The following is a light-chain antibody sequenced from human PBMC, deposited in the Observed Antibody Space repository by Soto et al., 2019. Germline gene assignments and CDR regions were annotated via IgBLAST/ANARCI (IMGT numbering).Light chain of an antibody. J-gene: IGKJ1*01. CDR2: GAS. V-gene: IGKV3-20*01. CDR3: QQYGGSRWT. Sequence: EIVLTQSPGTLSLSPGERATLSCRASQSVSSTYLAWYQQKPGQAPRLLIYGASTRATGIPDRFSGSGSGTDFTITISRLEPEDFAVYYCQQYGGSRWTFGQGTRVDI. CDR1: QSVSSTY.